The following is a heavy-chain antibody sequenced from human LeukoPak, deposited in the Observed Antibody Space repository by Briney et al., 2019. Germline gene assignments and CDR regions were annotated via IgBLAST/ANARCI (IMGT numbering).Heavy chain of an antibody. V-gene: IGHV4-59*12. Sequence: SETLSLICTVSGGTINSYYWSWIRQPPGKGLEWIGYIYHSGNTNSNPSLKSRVTISMDTSKNQLSLKLSSVTAADTAVYYCARDLEEVTVAGNWFDPWGQGTLVIVSS. CDR1: GGTINSYY. CDR2: IYHSGNT. CDR3: ARDLEEVTVAGNWFDP. D-gene: IGHD6-19*01. J-gene: IGHJ5*02.